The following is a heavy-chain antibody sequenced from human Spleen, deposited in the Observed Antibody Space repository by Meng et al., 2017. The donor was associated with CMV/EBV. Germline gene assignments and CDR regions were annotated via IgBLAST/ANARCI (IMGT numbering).Heavy chain of an antibody. D-gene: IGHD2-2*01. V-gene: IGHV2-70D*14. CDR1: GLSLSTSEMR. J-gene: IGHJ6*02. Sequence: SGPTLVKPTQTLTLTYTFSGLSLSTSEMRVNWIRQPPGKALEWLARIDWHDDKFYCTSLTTRLTSSKDTSKNQVVLTVANMETRLTISNDTSKNQVVLTMTNMDPVDTATYYCARIPSSTYYYYGMDVWGQGTTVTVSS. CDR3: SKNQVVLTMTNMDPVDTATYYCARIPSSTYYYYGMDV. CDR2: IDWHDDK.